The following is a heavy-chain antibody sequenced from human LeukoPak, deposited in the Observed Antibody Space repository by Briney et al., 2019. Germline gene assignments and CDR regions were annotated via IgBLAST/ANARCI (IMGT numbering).Heavy chain of an antibody. CDR1: GGSLNGYY. V-gene: IGHV4-34*01. Sequence: SETLSLTCAVYGGSLNGYYWSWIRQPPGKRLEWIGEIDHSGSTQYNPSLKSRVTISLDTSKKQFSLRLTSLTAADTAFYYCARYGMAAEGIWWFDPWGQGTLVTVSS. J-gene: IGHJ5*02. CDR2: IDHSGST. CDR3: ARYGMAAEGIWWFDP. D-gene: IGHD6-13*01.